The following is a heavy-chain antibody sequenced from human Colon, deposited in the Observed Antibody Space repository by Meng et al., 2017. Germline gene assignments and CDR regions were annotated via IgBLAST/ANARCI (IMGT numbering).Heavy chain of an antibody. V-gene: IGHV1-2*02. D-gene: IGHD3-10*01. Sequence: QVQLVQSGAEVKKPGASVKVSCKASGYAFTGYYMHWVRQGPGQGLECMGWINPNSGDTEYSQNFQGRVTLTRDTSASTAYMELTSLRSEDTAVYYCAREFGGLRSFEYWGRGTLVTVSS. CDR3: AREFGGLRSFEY. CDR1: GYAFTGYY. J-gene: IGHJ4*02. CDR2: INPNSGDT.